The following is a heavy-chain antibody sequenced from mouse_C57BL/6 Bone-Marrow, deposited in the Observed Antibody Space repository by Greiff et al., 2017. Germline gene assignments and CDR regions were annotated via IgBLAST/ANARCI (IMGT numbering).Heavy chain of an antibody. CDR2: IYPGSGST. V-gene: IGHV1-55*01. J-gene: IGHJ3*01. CDR3: ARGGLRPAWFAY. CDR1: GYTFTSYW. D-gene: IGHD2-4*01. Sequence: VQLQQPGAELVKPGASVKMSCKASGYTFTSYWITWVKQRPGQGLEWIGDIYPGSGSTNYNEKFKSKATLTVDTSSSTASMQLSSLTSEDSAVYYGARGGLRPAWFAYWGQGTLVTVSA.